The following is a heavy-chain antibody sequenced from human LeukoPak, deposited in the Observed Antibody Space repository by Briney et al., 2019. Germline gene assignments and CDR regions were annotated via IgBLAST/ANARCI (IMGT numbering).Heavy chain of an antibody. J-gene: IGHJ4*02. CDR2: IVVGSGNT. CDR3: AAGITMVRGVIIDFDY. D-gene: IGHD3-10*01. Sequence: SVKVSCKASGFTFTSSAMQWVRKARGPRLEWIGWIVVGSGNTNYAQKLQERVTITRDMSTSTAYMELSSLRSEDTAVYYCAAGITMVRGVIIDFDYWGQGTLVTVSS. V-gene: IGHV1-58*02. CDR1: GFTFTSSA.